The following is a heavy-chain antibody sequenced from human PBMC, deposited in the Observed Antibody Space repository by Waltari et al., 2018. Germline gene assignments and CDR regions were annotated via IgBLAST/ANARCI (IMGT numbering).Heavy chain of an antibody. CDR1: GGTFSSYT. CDR3: ARESTVDIVVVVAAPHNWFDP. V-gene: IGHV1-69*08. CDR2: ITPSLVIA. J-gene: IGHJ5*02. D-gene: IGHD2-15*01. Sequence: QVQLVQSGAEVKKPGSSVKVSCKASGGTFSSYTISWVRQAPGQGLEWMGRITPSLVIANYAQKFQGRVTMTADKSTSTAYRELSSLRSEDTAVYYCARESTVDIVVVVAAPHNWFDPWGQGTLVTVSS.